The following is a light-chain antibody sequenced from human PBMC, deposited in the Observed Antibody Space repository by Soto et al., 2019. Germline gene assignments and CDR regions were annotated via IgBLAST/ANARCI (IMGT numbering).Light chain of an antibody. J-gene: IGKJ1*01. CDR1: QTISSW. V-gene: IGKV1-5*03. CDR2: KAS. CDR3: QHYNSYSEA. Sequence: DIQMSQSPSTLSGSVGDRVTITCRASQTISSWLAWYQQKPGKAPKLLIYKASTLESGVPSRFSGSGSGTEFTLTISSLQPDDFATYYCQHYNSYSEAFGQRSKVDIK.